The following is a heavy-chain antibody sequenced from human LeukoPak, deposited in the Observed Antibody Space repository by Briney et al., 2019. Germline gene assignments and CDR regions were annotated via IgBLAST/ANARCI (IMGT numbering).Heavy chain of an antibody. D-gene: IGHD2-2*01. CDR2: ISSSSSYI. V-gene: IGHV3-21*01. CDR3: ARVGPEVVPAAGRYYFDY. Sequence: GGSLRLSCAASGFTFSSYSMNWVRQAPGKGLEWVSSISSSSSYIYYADSVKGRFTISRDNAKNSLYLQVNSLRAEDTAVYYCARVGPEVVPAAGRYYFDYWGQGTLVTVSS. J-gene: IGHJ4*02. CDR1: GFTFSSYS.